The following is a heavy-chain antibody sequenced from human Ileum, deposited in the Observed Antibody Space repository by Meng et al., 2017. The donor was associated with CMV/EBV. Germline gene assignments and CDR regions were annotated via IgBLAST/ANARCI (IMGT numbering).Heavy chain of an antibody. D-gene: IGHD3-10*01. CDR1: GGSFTGYY. CDR2: ITHSGRT. CDR3: ARGLASGWPDY. J-gene: IGHJ4*02. Sequence: QVHLQRSRARLLTPSEPLSLTCAVFGGSFTGYYCSWFRQSPGKGLEWIREITHSGRTSYNLSLKSRVTISVDMSKYQFSLKLTSVTAADTAIYYCARGLASGWPDYWGQGTLVTVSS. V-gene: IGHV4-34*01.